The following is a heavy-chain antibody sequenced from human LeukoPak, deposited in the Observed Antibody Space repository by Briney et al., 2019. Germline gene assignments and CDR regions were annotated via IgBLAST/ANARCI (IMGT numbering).Heavy chain of an antibody. CDR3: ARHLDGGPDY. J-gene: IGHJ4*02. CDR2: TYYRSKWHN. Sequence: SQTLSLTCAISGDSVSSNSAVWLWIRQSPSRGLEWLGGTYYRSKWHNDYAVSVKSRMTINPETSKNRFSLHLNSVTPEDTAVYYCARHLDGGPDYWGQGTLVTVSS. V-gene: IGHV6-1*01. CDR1: GDSVSSNSAV. D-gene: IGHD3-16*01.